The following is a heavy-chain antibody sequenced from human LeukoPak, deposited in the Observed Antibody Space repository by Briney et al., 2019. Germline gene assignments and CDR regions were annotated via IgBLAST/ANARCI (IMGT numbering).Heavy chain of an antibody. D-gene: IGHD3-10*01. CDR3: ASIPTLWFGELYWFDP. V-gene: IGHV4-38-2*02. J-gene: IGHJ5*02. CDR2: IYHSGST. Sequence: SETLSLTCTVSGYSISSGYYWGWIRQPPGKGLEWIGSIYHSGSTYYNPSLKSRVTISVDTSKNQFSLKLSSVTAADTAVYYCASIPTLWFGELYWFDPWGQGTLVTVSS. CDR1: GYSISSGYY.